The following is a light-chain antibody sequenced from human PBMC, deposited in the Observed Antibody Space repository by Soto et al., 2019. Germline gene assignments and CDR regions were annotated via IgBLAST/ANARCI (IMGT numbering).Light chain of an antibody. Sequence: DIQMTQSPSSVSASVGDRVTITCRASQGITRWLAWYQQKPGKAPKLLIYAASSLQSGVPSSISGSGSGTDFTLTISSLQPEDFATYYCQQANSFPSTFGHGKNVDIK. CDR3: QQANSFPST. CDR1: QGITRW. CDR2: AAS. V-gene: IGKV1D-12*01. J-gene: IGKJ3*01.